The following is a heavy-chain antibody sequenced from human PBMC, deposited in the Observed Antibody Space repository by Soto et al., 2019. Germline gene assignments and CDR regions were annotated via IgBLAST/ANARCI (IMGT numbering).Heavy chain of an antibody. J-gene: IGHJ6*03. D-gene: IGHD3-9*01. V-gene: IGHV4-59*08. Sequence: GSLRLSCAASGFSLSHYWSWIRQPPGKGLEWIGYIYYSGSTNYNPSLKSRVTISVDTSKNQFSLKLSSVTAADTAVYYCARQAASYDILTGYYYYMDVWGKGTTVTVSS. CDR3: ARQAASYDILTGYYYYMDV. CDR2: IYYSGST. CDR1: GFSLSHY.